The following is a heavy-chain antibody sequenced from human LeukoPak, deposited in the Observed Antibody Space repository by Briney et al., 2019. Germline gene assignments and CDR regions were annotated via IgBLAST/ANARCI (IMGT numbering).Heavy chain of an antibody. Sequence: GGSLRLSCAASGFTFSSYGMHWVRQAPGKGPEWVSVIYSGGTTNYADSVKGRFTISRDNSKNTLYLQMNSLRLEDTAVYYCARTVTTGPWGQGTLVTVSS. V-gene: IGHV3-NL1*01. J-gene: IGHJ5*02. CDR1: GFTFSSYG. CDR2: IYSGGTT. D-gene: IGHD4-17*01. CDR3: ARTVTTGP.